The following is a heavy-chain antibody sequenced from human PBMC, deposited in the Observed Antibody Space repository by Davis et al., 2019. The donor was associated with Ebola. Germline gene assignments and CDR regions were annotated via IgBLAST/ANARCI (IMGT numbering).Heavy chain of an antibody. CDR2: INHSGST. Sequence: PSQTLSPTCAVYGGSFSGYYWSWIRQLPGKGLEWMGEINHSGSTNNNPSLKSRVSISVDTSKNQFSLKLSSVAAADTAVYYCERGVGYWDVWGKGTTVTVSS. CDR3: ERGVGYWDV. D-gene: IGHD1-26*01. J-gene: IGHJ6*04. V-gene: IGHV4-34*01. CDR1: GGSFSGYY.